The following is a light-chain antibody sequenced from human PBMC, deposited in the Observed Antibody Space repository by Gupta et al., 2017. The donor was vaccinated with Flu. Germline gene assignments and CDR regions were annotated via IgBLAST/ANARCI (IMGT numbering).Light chain of an antibody. J-gene: IGKJ5*01. CDR1: QSISSNY. CDR2: GAS. V-gene: IGKV3-20*01. CDR3: QQDCNSPPIT. Sequence: DIVLTQSPGTLSLSPGERATLSCRASQSISSNYLTWHQQRPGQAPRLLIYGASTRDTGIPDRFSGSGCGTDFTLTISSREPEDFVGYYCQQDCNSPPITFGQGTPLEIK.